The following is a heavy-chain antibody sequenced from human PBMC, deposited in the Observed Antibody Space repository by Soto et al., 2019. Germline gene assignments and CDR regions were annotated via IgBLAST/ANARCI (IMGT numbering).Heavy chain of an antibody. CDR3: SRAWRVEYYFDD. CDR1: GFTFSSYA. CDR2: ISYDGSNK. D-gene: IGHD6-19*01. J-gene: IGHJ4*02. Sequence: GGSLRLSCAASGFTFSSYAMHWVRQAPGKGLEWVALISYDGSNKHYADSVKGRFTISRDDSKNTLYVQMNSLKTEDTAVYYWSRAWRVEYYFDDWGQGTLVTVSS. V-gene: IGHV3-30*04.